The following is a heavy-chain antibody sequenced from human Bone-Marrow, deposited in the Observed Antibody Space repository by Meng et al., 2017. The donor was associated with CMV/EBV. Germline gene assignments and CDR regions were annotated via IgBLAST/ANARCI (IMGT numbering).Heavy chain of an antibody. CDR2: IQVIGHT. V-gene: IGHV4-4*07. J-gene: IGHJ4*02. Sequence: QVQIQESGPGLVKPSEPLSLTGIVPGASIKNYNWNWVRQPAGQGLEWIGLIQVIGHTGYNPSLKSRVTVSLDASKSQFSLTLNSVTAADTATYYCAGSRPGGGACDYWGQGILVTVSS. D-gene: IGHD3-16*01. CDR3: AGSRPGGGACDY. CDR1: GASIKNYN.